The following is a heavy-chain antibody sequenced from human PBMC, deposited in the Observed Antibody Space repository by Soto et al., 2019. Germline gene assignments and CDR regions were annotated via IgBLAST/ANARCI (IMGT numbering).Heavy chain of an antibody. Sequence: QVQLVQSGAEVKKPGASVKVSCKASGYTFTSYAMHWVRQAPGQRLEWMGWINAGNGNTKYSQKFQGRVTITRDTSASRGYMELSSLRSEDTAVYYCARDPGSNSSSDNWFDPWGQGTLVTVSS. V-gene: IGHV1-3*01. CDR3: ARDPGSNSSSDNWFDP. CDR1: GYTFTSYA. CDR2: INAGNGNT. J-gene: IGHJ5*02. D-gene: IGHD6-6*01.